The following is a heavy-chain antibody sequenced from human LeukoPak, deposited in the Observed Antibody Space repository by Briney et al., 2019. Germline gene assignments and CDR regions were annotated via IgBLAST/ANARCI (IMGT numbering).Heavy chain of an antibody. CDR3: ARDSSDVLTGYYHF. CDR1: GYSFNDYY. J-gene: IGHJ4*02. D-gene: IGHD3-9*01. CDR2: INPNSGRT. Sequence: ASVKLSCKTSGYSFNDYYLHSMRQAPGQGLGWMGWINPNSGRTDYAPKFQGRVTLTTDTSITTAYMELSSLISGDTALYYCARDSSDVLTGYYHFWGQGTLVTVSS. V-gene: IGHV1-2*02.